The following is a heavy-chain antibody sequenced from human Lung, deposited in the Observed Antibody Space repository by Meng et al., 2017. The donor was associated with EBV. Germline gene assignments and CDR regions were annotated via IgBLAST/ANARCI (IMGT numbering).Heavy chain of an antibody. CDR2: IYYSGST. J-gene: IGHJ4*02. Sequence: QGQLHEPGPGLVKPSETLSFTCTVSGGSISSYYWSWIRQPPGKGLEWIGHIYYSGSTNYNPSLKSRVTISVDTSKNQFSLKLSSVTAADTAVYYCAATVNDGYFDYWGQGTLVTVSS. V-gene: IGHV4-59*12. D-gene: IGHD4-11*01. CDR1: GGSISSYY. CDR3: AATVNDGYFDY.